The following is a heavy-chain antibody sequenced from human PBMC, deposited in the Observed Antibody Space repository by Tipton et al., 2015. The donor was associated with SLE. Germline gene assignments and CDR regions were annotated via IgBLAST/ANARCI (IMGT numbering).Heavy chain of an antibody. J-gene: IGHJ4*02. Sequence: QVQLVQSGAEVKNPGASVKVSCKASGYTFTRYSINWVRQAPGQGLEWVGWINTYIANTNYAHKLQGRVTLTTDTSTSTAYMELSSLRSEDTAVYYCARGRSVVTQDYFDHWDQGTLATVSS. V-gene: IGHV1-18*01. CDR3: ARGRSVVTQDYFDH. CDR2: INTYIANT. CDR1: GYTFTRYS. D-gene: IGHD4-23*01.